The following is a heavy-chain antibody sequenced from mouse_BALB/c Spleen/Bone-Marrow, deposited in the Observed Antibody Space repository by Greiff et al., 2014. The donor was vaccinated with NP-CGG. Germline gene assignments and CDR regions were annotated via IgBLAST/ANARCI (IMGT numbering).Heavy chain of an antibody. CDR3: ARGAYGLFDY. V-gene: IGHV1-47*01. D-gene: IGHD6-5*01. CDR2: FRPYDDDT. J-gene: IGHJ2*01. CDR1: GYPFTTYP. Sequence: VQLQESGAELVKPGASVKMSCKAFGYPFTTYPIEWMRQNHGKNLEWIGNFRPYDDDTKYNEQFKGKAKLTVDKSSTTVSLELSRLTSDDSAVYYCARGAYGLFDYWGQGTTLTVSS.